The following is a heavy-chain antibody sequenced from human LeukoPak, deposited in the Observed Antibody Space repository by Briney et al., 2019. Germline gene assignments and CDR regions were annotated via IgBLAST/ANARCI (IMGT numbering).Heavy chain of an antibody. D-gene: IGHD6-13*01. CDR2: ISSSSSTI. V-gene: IGHV3-48*01. J-gene: IGHJ5*02. Sequence: GGSLRLSCAASGFTFSSYSMNWVRQAPGKGLEWVSYISSSSSTIYYADSVKGRFTISRDNAKNSLYLQMNSLRAEDTAVYYCARDFIAAAGTVWFDPWGQGTLVTVSS. CDR3: ARDFIAAAGTVWFDP. CDR1: GFTFSSYS.